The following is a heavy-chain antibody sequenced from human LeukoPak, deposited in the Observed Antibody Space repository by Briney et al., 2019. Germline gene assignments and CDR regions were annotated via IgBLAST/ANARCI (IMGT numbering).Heavy chain of an antibody. CDR3: ARQNYDCVWGSYRLYYFDY. CDR2: IYYSGST. CDR1: GGSISSSSYY. Sequence: SETLSLTCTVSGGSISSSSYYWGWIRQPPGKGLEWIGSIYYSGSTYYNPSLKSRVTISVDTSKNQFSLKLSSVAAADTAVYYCARQNYDCVWGSYRLYYFDYWGQGTLVTVSS. D-gene: IGHD3-16*02. J-gene: IGHJ4*02. V-gene: IGHV4-39*01.